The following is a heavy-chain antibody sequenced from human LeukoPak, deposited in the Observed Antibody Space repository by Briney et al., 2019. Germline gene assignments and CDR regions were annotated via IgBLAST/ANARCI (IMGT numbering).Heavy chain of an antibody. CDR2: IYYSGST. Sequence: SETLSLTCTVSGGSISSSSYYWVWIRQPPGKGLEWIGYIYYSGSTNYNPSLKSRVTISVDTSKNQFSLKLSSVTAADTAVYYCARAGYSYGYGYYYYGMDVWGQGTTVTVSS. CDR3: ARAGYSYGYGYYYYGMDV. J-gene: IGHJ6*02. V-gene: IGHV4-61*05. CDR1: GGSISSSSYY. D-gene: IGHD5-18*01.